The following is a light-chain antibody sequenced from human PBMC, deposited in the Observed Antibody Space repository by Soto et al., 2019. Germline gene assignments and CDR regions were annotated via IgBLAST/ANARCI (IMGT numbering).Light chain of an antibody. J-gene: IGKJ4*01. CDR2: PGS. CDR1: QGISNW. Sequence: DIQMTQSPSSVSASVGDRVSITCRASQGISNWLAWYQQKPGRAPKLLIYPGSSLQSGVPSRFSGSGSVTDFTLTISSLQPEAVVTSYCQPANSFPLTFGGGTKVEIK. V-gene: IGKV1-12*01. CDR3: QPANSFPLT.